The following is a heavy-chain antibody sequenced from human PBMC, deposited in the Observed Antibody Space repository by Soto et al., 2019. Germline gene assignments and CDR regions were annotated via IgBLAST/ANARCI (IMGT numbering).Heavy chain of an antibody. J-gene: IGHJ6*02. CDR3: ARRPGIAAAGIYYYYGMDV. Sequence: EVQLVETGGGLIQPGGSLRLSCAASGFTVSSNYMSWVRQAPGKGLEWVSVIYSGGSTYYADSVKGRFTISRDNSKNTLYLQMNSLRAEDTAVYYCARRPGIAAAGIYYYYGMDVWGQGTTVTVSS. V-gene: IGHV3-53*02. CDR1: GFTVSSNY. CDR2: IYSGGST. D-gene: IGHD6-13*01.